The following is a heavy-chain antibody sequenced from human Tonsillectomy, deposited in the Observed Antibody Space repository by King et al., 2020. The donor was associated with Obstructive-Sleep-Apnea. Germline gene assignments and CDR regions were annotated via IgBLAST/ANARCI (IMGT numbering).Heavy chain of an antibody. CDR3: ARTTPFDY. CDR2: ISYDGTNK. CDR1: GFTFSNYA. D-gene: IGHD1-26*01. Sequence: VQLVESGGGVVQPGRSLRLSCAASGFTFSNYAMHWVRQAPGEGLEWVAVISYDGTNKYYADSVQGRFTISRDNSKNTLYLQVNSLRAEDTALYYCARTTPFDYWGQGTLVTVSS. J-gene: IGHJ4*02. V-gene: IGHV3-30*04.